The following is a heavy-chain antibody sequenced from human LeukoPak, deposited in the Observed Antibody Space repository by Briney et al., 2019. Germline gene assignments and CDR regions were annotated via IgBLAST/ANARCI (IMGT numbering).Heavy chain of an antibody. D-gene: IGHD1-14*01. CDR3: ARDHLLFRQPPNWFDP. J-gene: IGHJ5*02. Sequence: ASVKVSCKASGYTFSDYYMHWVRQAPGQGLEWMGWINPDSGGTKYAQKFQDRVTMTSDTSVSTAYMELSRLRSDDTAVYYCARDHLLFRQPPNWFDPWGQGTLVTVSS. CDR1: GYTFSDYY. V-gene: IGHV1-2*02. CDR2: INPDSGGT.